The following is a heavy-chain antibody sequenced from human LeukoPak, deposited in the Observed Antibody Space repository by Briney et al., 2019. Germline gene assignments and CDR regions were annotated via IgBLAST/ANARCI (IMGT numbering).Heavy chain of an antibody. Sequence: GGSLRLSCAASGFTFSSYAMSWVRQAPGKGLEWVSAISGSGGSTYYADSVKGRFTISRDNSKNTLYLQMNSLRAEDTAVYYCASPTFYGSARDYFDYWGQGTLVTVSS. J-gene: IGHJ4*02. D-gene: IGHD3-10*01. CDR2: ISGSGGST. CDR1: GFTFSSYA. V-gene: IGHV3-23*01. CDR3: ASPTFYGSARDYFDY.